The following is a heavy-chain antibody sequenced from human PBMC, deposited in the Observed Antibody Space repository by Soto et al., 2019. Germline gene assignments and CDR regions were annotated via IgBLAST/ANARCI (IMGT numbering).Heavy chain of an antibody. CDR3: ANQEGQWLPWEH. CDR1: GLTFSRSG. V-gene: IGHV3-30*18. D-gene: IGHD6-19*01. J-gene: IGHJ4*02. CDR2: ISYDGSQR. Sequence: QVQLVESGGGVVQPGRSLRLSCEASGLTFSRSGMHWVRQSPGKGLEWLAVISYDGSQRYYADSMKGRFTISRDNSKNTLYLQINSLRVEDTAVYYCANQEGQWLPWEHWGQGTLVTVSS.